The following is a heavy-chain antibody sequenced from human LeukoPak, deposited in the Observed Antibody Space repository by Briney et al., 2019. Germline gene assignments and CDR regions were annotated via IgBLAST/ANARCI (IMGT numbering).Heavy chain of an antibody. CDR1: GGSISSYY. D-gene: IGHD3-22*01. Sequence: SEALSLTCTVSGGSISSYYRSWIRQPPGKGLEWIGYIYYSGSTNYNPSLKSRVTISVDTSKNQFSLKLSSVTAADTAVYYCARGDSSGYYSLAPTYYFDYWGQGTLVTVSS. J-gene: IGHJ4*02. CDR2: IYYSGST. V-gene: IGHV4-59*01. CDR3: ARGDSSGYYSLAPTYYFDY.